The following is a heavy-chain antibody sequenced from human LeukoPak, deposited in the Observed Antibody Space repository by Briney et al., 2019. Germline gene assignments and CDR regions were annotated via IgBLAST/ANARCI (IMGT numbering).Heavy chain of an antibody. CDR3: ARASIDYFDTSGYYYVGT. CDR2: MYHSGST. V-gene: IGHV4-59*12. D-gene: IGHD3-22*01. Sequence: SETLSLTCSVSGGSISSYSWSWIRQPPEKGLEWIAYMYHSGSTNYKPSLKSRVTISADTSKNQFSLKLSSVTAADTAMYYCARASIDYFDTSGYYYVGTWGQGTLVTVSS. J-gene: IGHJ4*02. CDR1: GGSISSYS.